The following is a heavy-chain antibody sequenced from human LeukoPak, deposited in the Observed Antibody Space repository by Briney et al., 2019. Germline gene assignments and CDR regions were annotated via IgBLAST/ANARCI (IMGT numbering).Heavy chain of an antibody. D-gene: IGHD2-15*01. V-gene: IGHV3-66*01. CDR3: ARGNCRGGTCDWLDP. CDR1: GFTVSTNY. CDR2: IYTGGTT. J-gene: IGHJ5*02. Sequence: GGSLRLSCAASGFTVSTNYMSWARQAPGKGLEWVSVIYTGGTTYYADSVKGRITVSRDNSKNTLYLQMNNVRADDTAVYYCARGNCRGGTCDWLDPWGQGTLVTVSS.